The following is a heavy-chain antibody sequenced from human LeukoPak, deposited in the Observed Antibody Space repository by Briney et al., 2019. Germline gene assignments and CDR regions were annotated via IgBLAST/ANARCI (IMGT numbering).Heavy chain of an antibody. Sequence: VASVKVSCKASGYTFTSFDINWVRQATGQGLEWVGWMNPNSGNTGYAQKFQGRVTMTRNTSISTAYMELSSLTSEDTAVYYCAPRERSSGLVLHYWGQGTLVTVSS. CDR3: APRERSSGLVLHY. CDR1: GYTFTSFD. V-gene: IGHV1-8*01. CDR2: MNPNSGNT. D-gene: IGHD6-19*01. J-gene: IGHJ4*02.